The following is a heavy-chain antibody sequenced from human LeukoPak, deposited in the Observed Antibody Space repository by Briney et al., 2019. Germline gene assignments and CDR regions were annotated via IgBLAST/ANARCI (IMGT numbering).Heavy chain of an antibody. CDR1: GGTFSSYA. Sequence: GSSVKVSCKASGGTFSSYAISWVRQAPGQGLEWMGRIIPIFGTANYAQKFQGRVTITTDESTSTAYMELSSLRSEGTAVYYCARAQSRNVLRYFDWSATSFDYWGQGTLVTVSS. CDR3: ARAQSRNVLRYFDWSATSFDY. CDR2: IIPIFGTA. V-gene: IGHV1-69*05. D-gene: IGHD3-9*01. J-gene: IGHJ4*02.